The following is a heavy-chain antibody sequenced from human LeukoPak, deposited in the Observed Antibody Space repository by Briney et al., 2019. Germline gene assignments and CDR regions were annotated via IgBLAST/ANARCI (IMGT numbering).Heavy chain of an antibody. CDR2: IKQDGSEK. CDR1: GFPFSSYW. CDR3: ARPSITSYYFGMDV. D-gene: IGHD6-6*01. V-gene: IGHV3-7*03. Sequence: GGSLRLSCVASGFPFSSYWMTWVRQAPGKGLEWVANIKQDGSEKYYVDSVKGRFTISRDNAKNSLYLQMNSLRAEDTAVYYCARPSITSYYFGMDVWGQGTTVTVSS. J-gene: IGHJ6*02.